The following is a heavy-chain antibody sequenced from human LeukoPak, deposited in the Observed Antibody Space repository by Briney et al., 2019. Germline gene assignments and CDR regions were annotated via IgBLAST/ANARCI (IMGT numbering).Heavy chain of an antibody. D-gene: IGHD6-19*01. CDR2: ISSSSSYI. J-gene: IGHJ3*02. Sequence: GGSLRLSCAASGFTFSSYSMNWVRQAPGKGLEWVSSISSSSSYIYYADSVKGRFTISRDNAKNSLYLQMNSLRAEDTAVYYCARAMGSSGWFAAADAFDIWGQGTMVTVSS. CDR3: ARAMGSSGWFAAADAFDI. CDR1: GFTFSSYS. V-gene: IGHV3-21*01.